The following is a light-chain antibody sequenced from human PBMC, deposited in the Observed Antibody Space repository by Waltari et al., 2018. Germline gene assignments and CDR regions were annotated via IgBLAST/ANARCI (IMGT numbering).Light chain of an antibody. Sequence: QSALTQPASVSGSPGQSIPLSCTGTSSDVGGYNYVSWYQQHPGKAPKLMIYDVSNRPSGLSNRFSGSKSGNTASLTISRLQGEDEADYYCSSYTSSSTLVFGGGTKLTVL. CDR1: SSDVGGYNY. J-gene: IGLJ2*01. V-gene: IGLV2-14*03. CDR2: DVS. CDR3: SSYTSSSTLV.